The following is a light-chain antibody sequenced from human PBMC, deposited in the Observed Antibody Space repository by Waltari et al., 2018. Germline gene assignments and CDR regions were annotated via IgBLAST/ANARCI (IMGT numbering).Light chain of an antibody. CDR1: QSLFFGASGKNY. CDR2: WAS. V-gene: IGKV4-1*01. CDR3: QQYSSSPIT. Sequence: DIVLTQSPDSLAVSLRERATIDCWSSQSLFFGASGKNYLAWYQQKPGQPPKVLISWASTREAGVPERISGSGSGAHFTLTVDSLQAEDVAVYYCQQYSSSPITFGQGTRLEI. J-gene: IGKJ5*01.